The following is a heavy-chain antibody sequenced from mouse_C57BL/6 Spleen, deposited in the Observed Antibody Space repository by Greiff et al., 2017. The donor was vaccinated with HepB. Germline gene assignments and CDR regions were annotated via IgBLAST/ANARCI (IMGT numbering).Heavy chain of an antibody. D-gene: IGHD1-1*01. V-gene: IGHV5-17*01. J-gene: IGHJ1*03. CDR2: ISSGSSTI. CDR3: ARSYYYGSSSNWYFDV. Sequence: EVKLVESGGGLVKPGGSLKLSCAASGFTFSDYGMHWVRQAPEKGLEWVAYISSGSSTIYYADTVKGRFTISRDNAKNTLFLQMTSLRSEDTAMYYCARSYYYGSSSNWYFDVWGTGTTVTVSS. CDR1: GFTFSDYG.